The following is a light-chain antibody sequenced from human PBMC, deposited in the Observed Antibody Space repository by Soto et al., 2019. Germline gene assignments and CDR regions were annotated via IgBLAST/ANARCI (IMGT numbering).Light chain of an antibody. J-gene: IGKJ4*01. CDR1: QDINKW. Sequence: DIQLSQSPFSVSASVGDRVTLTCRASQDINKWLAWYQQKPGLAPNLVIYTASRLHGGGPSRFSGSASGTDFTLTISSLQPEDVATYYCQQGKSFPLTFGGGTKVDIK. V-gene: IGKV1-12*01. CDR3: QQGKSFPLT. CDR2: TAS.